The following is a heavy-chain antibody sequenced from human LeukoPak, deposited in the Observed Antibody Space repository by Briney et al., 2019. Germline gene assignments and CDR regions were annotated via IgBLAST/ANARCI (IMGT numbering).Heavy chain of an antibody. CDR3: ARPLLGSSGWYYNY. CDR1: GGSFSGYY. V-gene: IGHV4-34*01. J-gene: IGHJ4*02. CDR2: INHSGST. Sequence: SETLSLTCAVYGGSFSGYYWSWIRQPPGKGLEWIGEINHSGSTNYNPSLKSRVTISVDTSKNQFSLKLSSVTAADTAVYYCARPLLGSSGWYYNYWGQGTLVTVSS. D-gene: IGHD6-19*01.